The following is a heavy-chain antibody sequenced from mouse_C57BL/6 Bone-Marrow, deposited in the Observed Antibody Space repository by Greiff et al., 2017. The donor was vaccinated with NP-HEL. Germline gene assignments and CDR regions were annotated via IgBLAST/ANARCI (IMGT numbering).Heavy chain of an antibody. J-gene: IGHJ1*03. V-gene: IGHV1-39*01. CDR2: INPNYGTT. Sequence: EVQLQESEKEMGKKEEEGKRDGKESGYSFTDYNMNWVKQSNGKSLEWIGVINPNYGTTSYNQKFKGKATLTVDQSSSTAYMQLNSLTSEDSAVYYCARWGYFDVWGTGTTVTVSS. CDR1: GYSFTDYN. CDR3: ARWGYFDV.